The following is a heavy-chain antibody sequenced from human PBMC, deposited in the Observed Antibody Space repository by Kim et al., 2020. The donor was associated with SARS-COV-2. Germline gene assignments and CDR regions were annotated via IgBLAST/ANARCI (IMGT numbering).Heavy chain of an antibody. J-gene: IGHJ4*02. Sequence: SETLSLTCTVSGGSISSSSYYWGWIRQPPGKGLEWIGSIYYSGSTYYNPSLKSRVTISVDTSKNQFSLKLSSVTAADTAVYYCARPHYYDSSGSDYWGQGTLVTVSS. V-gene: IGHV4-39*01. CDR1: GGSISSSSYY. CDR3: ARPHYYDSSGSDY. CDR2: IYYSGST. D-gene: IGHD3-22*01.